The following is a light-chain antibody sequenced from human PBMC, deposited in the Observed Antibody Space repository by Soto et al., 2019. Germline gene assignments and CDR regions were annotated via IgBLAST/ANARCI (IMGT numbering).Light chain of an antibody. CDR1: QSINTW. Sequence: DIQMTQSPSSVSASVGDRVTITCRASQSINTWVAWYQKKPGKAPELLIYEASSLHSGVPSRFSGSGSGTDFTLTISSLQPEDFAVYYCQQANSFPLTFGGGTKVEVQ. CDR2: EAS. J-gene: IGKJ4*01. CDR3: QQANSFPLT. V-gene: IGKV1-12*01.